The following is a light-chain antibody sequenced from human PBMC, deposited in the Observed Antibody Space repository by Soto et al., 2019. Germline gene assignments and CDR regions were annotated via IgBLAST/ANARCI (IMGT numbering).Light chain of an antibody. V-gene: IGKV3-15*01. J-gene: IGKJ3*01. CDR2: GAS. CDR1: QSIGSN. CDR3: QQYNKWPLFT. Sequence: ETVLTQSPATFSVSPGERATLSCRASQSIGSNLAWYQQRPGQPPRLLIYGASTRATGVPARFSGSGSGTEFTLTINSLQSEDFALYYCQQYNKWPLFTFGPGTKV.